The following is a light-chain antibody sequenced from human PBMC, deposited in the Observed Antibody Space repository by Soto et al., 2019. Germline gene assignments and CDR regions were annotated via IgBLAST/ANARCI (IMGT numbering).Light chain of an antibody. Sequence: DVVMTQSPLSLPVTLGQPASISCRSSQSLVYGDANSFFNWFHQRPGQPPRRLIYQVSNRDSGVPVRLSGSGSATDFTLRISRVEAEDVGVYYCMQGSHWPPRYTFGQGTKLEIK. CDR3: MQGSHWPPRYT. V-gene: IGKV2-30*01. CDR2: QVS. CDR1: QSLVYGDANSF. J-gene: IGKJ2*01.